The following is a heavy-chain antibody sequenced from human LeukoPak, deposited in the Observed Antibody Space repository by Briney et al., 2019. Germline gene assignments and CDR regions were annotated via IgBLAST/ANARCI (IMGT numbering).Heavy chain of an antibody. V-gene: IGHV4-34*01. CDR2: INHSGST. D-gene: IGHD1-26*01. J-gene: IGHJ5*02. Sequence: SETLSLTCAVYGGSFSGYYWSWIRQPPGKGLEWIGEINHSGSTNYNPSLKSRVTISVDTSKNQFSLKLSSVTATDTAVYYCARGRSGSYYNWFDPWGQGTLVTVSS. CDR3: ARGRSGSYYNWFDP. CDR1: GGSFSGYY.